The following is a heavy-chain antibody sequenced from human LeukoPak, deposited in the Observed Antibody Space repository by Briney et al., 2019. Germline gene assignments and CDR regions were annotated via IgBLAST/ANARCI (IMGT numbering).Heavy chain of an antibody. D-gene: IGHD3-10*01. Sequence: PSETLSLTCAVYGGSFSGYYWSWNRQPPRKGLEWIGEINHSGSTNYNPSLKSRVTISVDTSKNQFSLKRSSVTAADTAVYYCARIYGSGSYYGAKGYWGQGTLVTVSS. CDR2: INHSGST. CDR3: ARIYGSGSYYGAKGY. CDR1: GGSFSGYY. V-gene: IGHV4-34*01. J-gene: IGHJ4*02.